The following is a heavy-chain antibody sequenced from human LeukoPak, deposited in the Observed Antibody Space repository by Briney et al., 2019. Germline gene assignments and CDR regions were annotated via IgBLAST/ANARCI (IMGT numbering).Heavy chain of an antibody. V-gene: IGHV3-23*01. J-gene: IGHJ4*02. D-gene: IGHD6-19*01. Sequence: GGSLRLSCAASGFTFSDHYMDWVRQAPGKGLEWVSAISGSGGSTYYADSVKGRFTISRDNSKNTLYLQMNSLRAEDTAVYYCAKDSRAYSSGWTIFDYWGQGTLVTVSS. CDR3: AKDSRAYSSGWTIFDY. CDR1: GFTFSDHY. CDR2: ISGSGGST.